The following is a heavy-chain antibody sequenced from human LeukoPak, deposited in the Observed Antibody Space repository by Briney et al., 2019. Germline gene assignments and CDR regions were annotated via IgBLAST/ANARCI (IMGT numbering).Heavy chain of an antibody. CDR2: INPNSGGT. J-gene: IGHJ3*01. D-gene: IGHD5-24*01. CDR3: ARVRDGYNDAYDV. CDR1: GYTFTVYY. Sequence: GASVKVSCKASGYTFTVYYIYWVRQAPGQGLEWMGWINPNSGGTNYAQKFQGRVTMTRDTSISTAYMELSRLRSDDTAVYYCARVRDGYNDAYDVWGQGTMVTVPS. V-gene: IGHV1-2*02.